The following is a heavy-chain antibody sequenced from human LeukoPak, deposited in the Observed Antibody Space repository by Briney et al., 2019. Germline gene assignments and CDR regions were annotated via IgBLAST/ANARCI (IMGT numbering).Heavy chain of an antibody. Sequence: GGSLRLSCAASGFTFSSHAMSWVRQAPGKGLEWVSVISGGGDSTYYADSVKGRFIISRENSKNTLYLQMNSLRAEDTAIYYCAKGAAALGYNWFDPWGQGTLVTVSS. CDR2: ISGGGDST. J-gene: IGHJ5*02. CDR1: GFTFSSHA. V-gene: IGHV3-23*01. CDR3: AKGAAALGYNWFDP. D-gene: IGHD3-16*01.